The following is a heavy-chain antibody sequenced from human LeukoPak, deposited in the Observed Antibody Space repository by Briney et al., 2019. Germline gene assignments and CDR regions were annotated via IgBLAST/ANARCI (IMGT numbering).Heavy chain of an antibody. CDR3: ARQLNSYGELDY. Sequence: GGSLRLSCAASGFTVSSNYMSWVRQAPGKGLEWVSVIYSGGSTYYADSVKGRFTISRDNSKNTLYLQMNSLRAEDTAVYYCARQLNSYGELDYWGQGTLVTVSS. V-gene: IGHV3-53*01. CDR2: IYSGGST. CDR1: GFTVSSNY. D-gene: IGHD5-18*01. J-gene: IGHJ4*02.